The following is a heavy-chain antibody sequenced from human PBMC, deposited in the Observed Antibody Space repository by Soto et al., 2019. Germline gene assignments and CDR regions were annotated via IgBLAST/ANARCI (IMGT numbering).Heavy chain of an antibody. Sequence: GGSLRLSCAASGFTFSSYAMSWVRQAPGKGLEWVSAISGSGGSTYYADSVKGRFTISRDNSKNTLYLQMNSLRAEDTAVYYCAKYDSYGYGVSYYYYMDVWGKGTTVTVSS. V-gene: IGHV3-23*01. D-gene: IGHD5-18*01. CDR1: GFTFSSYA. CDR2: ISGSGGST. CDR3: AKYDSYGYGVSYYYYMDV. J-gene: IGHJ6*03.